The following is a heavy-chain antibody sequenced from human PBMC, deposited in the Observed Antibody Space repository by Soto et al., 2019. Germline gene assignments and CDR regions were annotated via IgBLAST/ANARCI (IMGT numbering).Heavy chain of an antibody. J-gene: IGHJ6*01. D-gene: IGHD3-10*01. CDR2: INSDGSST. V-gene: IGHV3-74*01. CDR3: ARLASDNSAFFSYGLDV. Sequence: PVGALRLSCAASGFTFSSYWMHWVRQAPGKGLVWVSRINSDGSSTSYADSVKGRFTISRDNARNTLSLQMNSLRADDTAVYYCARLASDNSAFFSYGLDVCGQETKFILSS. CDR1: GFTFSSYW.